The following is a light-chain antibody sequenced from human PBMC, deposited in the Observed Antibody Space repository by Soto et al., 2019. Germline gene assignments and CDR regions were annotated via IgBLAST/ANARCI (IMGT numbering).Light chain of an antibody. V-gene: IGKV3-20*01. CDR3: QQYGGSPRIT. CDR1: QSISIY. CDR2: DAS. J-gene: IGKJ5*01. Sequence: EVVLTQSPDTLSLPPGERATLSCRASQSISIYLAWYQQKPGQAPRLLIYDASSRATGIPARFSGSGSGTDFTLIINRLEPEDVAIYYCQQYGGSPRITFGQGTRLEIK.